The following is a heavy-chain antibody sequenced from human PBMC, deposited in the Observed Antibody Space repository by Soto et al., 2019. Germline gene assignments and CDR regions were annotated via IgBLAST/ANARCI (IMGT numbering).Heavy chain of an antibody. J-gene: IGHJ6*02. CDR2: IYYSGST. CDR1: GGSISSGGYY. V-gene: IGHV4-31*03. Sequence: LSLTCTVSGGSISSGGYYWSWIRQHPGKGLXWIGYIYYSGSTYYNPSLKSRVTISVDTSKNQFSLKLSSVTAADTAVYYCARVAKLGTVTKEDYYYYYGMDVWGQGPTVTVSS. CDR3: ARVAKLGTVTKEDYYYYYGMDV. D-gene: IGHD4-17*01.